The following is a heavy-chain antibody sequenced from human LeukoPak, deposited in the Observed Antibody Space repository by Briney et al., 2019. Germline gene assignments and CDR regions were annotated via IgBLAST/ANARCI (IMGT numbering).Heavy chain of an antibody. V-gene: IGHV3-30*03. CDR3: ARDLGLAAAGRVEKGTFDI. Sequence: GGSLRLSCAASGFTFSNYGIHGVRQAPGKGLEWVAVILYDGSNKYYADSVKGRFTISRDNSKNTLYLQMNSLRAEDTAVYYCARDLGLAAAGRVEKGTFDIWGQGTMVTVSS. D-gene: IGHD6-13*01. CDR2: ILYDGSNK. CDR1: GFTFSNYG. J-gene: IGHJ3*02.